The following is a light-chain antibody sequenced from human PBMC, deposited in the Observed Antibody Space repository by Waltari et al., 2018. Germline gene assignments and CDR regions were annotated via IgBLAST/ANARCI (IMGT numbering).Light chain of an antibody. CDR1: SSDIGCYNS. J-gene: IGLJ2*01. Sequence: QSALAQPASVSGSPGQSITISCTGTSSDIGCYNSVFLYQQCEGKVPKLILYEVSNRPSGVSNRFSGSKSGNTASLTISGLQAEDEADYYCSSYTSRSVREVVFGGGTKLTVL. CDR3: SSYTSRSVREVV. V-gene: IGLV2-14*03. CDR2: EVS.